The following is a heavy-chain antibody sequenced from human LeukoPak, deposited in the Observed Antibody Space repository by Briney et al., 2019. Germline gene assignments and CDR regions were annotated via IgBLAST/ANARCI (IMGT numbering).Heavy chain of an antibody. V-gene: IGHV4-59*01. D-gene: IGHD5-12*01. J-gene: IGHJ5*02. CDR3: ARLGYSGYDYNWFDP. CDR1: GGSISSYY. Sequence: PSETLSLTCTVSGGSISSYYWSWIRQPPGKGLEWIWYIYYSGSTNYNPSLKSRVTISVDTSKNQFSLKLSSVTAADTAVYYCARLGYSGYDYNWFDPWGQGTLVTVSS. CDR2: IYYSGST.